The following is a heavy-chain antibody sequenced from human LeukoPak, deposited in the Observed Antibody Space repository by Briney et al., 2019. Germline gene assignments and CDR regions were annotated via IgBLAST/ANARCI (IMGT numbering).Heavy chain of an antibody. D-gene: IGHD4-17*01. CDR1: GFTFDDYT. CDR2: ISWDGGST. Sequence: PGGSLRLSCAASGFTFDDYTMHWVRQAPGKGLEWVSLISWDGGSTYYADSVKGRFTISRDNSKNSLYLQMNSLRTEDTALYYCARRGGDYTPGNDRPFDYWGQGTLVTVSS. CDR3: ARRGGDYTPGNDRPFDY. V-gene: IGHV3-43*01. J-gene: IGHJ4*02.